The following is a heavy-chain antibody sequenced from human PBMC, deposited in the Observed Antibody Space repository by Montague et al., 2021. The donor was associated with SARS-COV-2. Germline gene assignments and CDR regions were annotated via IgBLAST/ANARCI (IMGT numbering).Heavy chain of an antibody. CDR2: INHSGST. D-gene: IGHD3-3*01. V-gene: IGHV4-34*01. J-gene: IGHJ4*02. CDR3: ARGSSFVTIFGVVITDPLFDY. CDR1: GGSFSGYY. Sequence: SETLSLTCAVYGGSFSGYYWSWIRQPPGKGLEWIGEINHSGSTXXXPSXXXRVTTSVDTSKNQFSLKLSSVTAADTAVYYCARGSSFVTIFGVVITDPLFDYWGQGTLVTVSS.